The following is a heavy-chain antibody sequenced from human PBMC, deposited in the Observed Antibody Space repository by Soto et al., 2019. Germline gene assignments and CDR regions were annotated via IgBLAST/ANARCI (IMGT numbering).Heavy chain of an antibody. D-gene: IGHD4-17*01. J-gene: IGHJ1*01. V-gene: IGHV1-2*04. CDR1: GYTFTGYY. CDR3: ARGSYGDYVLQYFQH. Sequence: QVQLVQSGAEVKKPGASVKVSCKASGYTFTGYYMHWVRQAPGQGLEWMGWINPNSGGTNYAQKFQGWVTMTRDTSISTAYMELSRLRSDDTAVYYCARGSYGDYVLQYFQHWGQGTLVTVSS. CDR2: INPNSGGT.